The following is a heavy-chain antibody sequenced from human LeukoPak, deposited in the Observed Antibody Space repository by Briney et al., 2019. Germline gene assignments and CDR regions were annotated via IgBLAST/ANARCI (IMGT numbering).Heavy chain of an antibody. D-gene: IGHD6-19*01. CDR1: GFTVSSNY. Sequence: GGSLRLSCAASGFTVSSNYMSWVRQAPGKGLGWVSGIYRGGSTYYADSAKGRFTIYRDNSKHTLYLQMNTLRAEDTAVYYCARDSSGWYGYFDYWGQGTLVTVSS. CDR2: IYRGGST. V-gene: IGHV3-66*01. J-gene: IGHJ4*02. CDR3: ARDSSGWYGYFDY.